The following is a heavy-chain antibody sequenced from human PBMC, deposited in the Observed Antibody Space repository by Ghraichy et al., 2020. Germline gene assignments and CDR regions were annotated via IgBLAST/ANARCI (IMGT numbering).Heavy chain of an antibody. D-gene: IGHD1-26*01. Sequence: GGSLRLSCAASGFTFSTYTMNWVRQAPGKGLEWVSVIGASGGPTYYADSVKGRFTISRDNSKNTLYLQMNSLRAEDTAVYYCGKALGSPGPIDYWGQGTLVTVSS. V-gene: IGHV3-23*01. J-gene: IGHJ4*02. CDR1: GFTFSTYT. CDR2: IGASGGPT. CDR3: GKALGSPGPIDY.